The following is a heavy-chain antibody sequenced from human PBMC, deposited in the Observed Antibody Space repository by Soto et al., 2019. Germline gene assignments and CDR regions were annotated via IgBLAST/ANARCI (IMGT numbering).Heavy chain of an antibody. J-gene: IGHJ6*03. CDR1: GFTFDDYA. CDR2: ISWNSGSI. Sequence: PGGSLRLSCAASGFTFDDYAMHWVRQAPGKGLEWVSGISWNSGSIGYADSVKGRFTISRDNAKNSLYLQMNSLRAEDTALYYCAKGIAADHYYMDVWGKGTTVTVSS. V-gene: IGHV3-9*01. CDR3: AKGIAADHYYMDV. D-gene: IGHD6-13*01.